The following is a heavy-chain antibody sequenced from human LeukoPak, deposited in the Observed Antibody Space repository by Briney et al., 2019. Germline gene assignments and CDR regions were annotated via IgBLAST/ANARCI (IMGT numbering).Heavy chain of an antibody. CDR2: ISYDGSNK. D-gene: IGHD5-24*01. J-gene: IGHJ4*02. V-gene: IGHV3-30-3*01. CDR1: GFTFSSYA. CDR3: APSRDGYTMWDY. Sequence: PGRSLRLSCAASGFTFSSYAMHWVRLAPGKGLEWVAVISYDGSNKYYADSVKGRFTISRDNSKNTLYLQMNSLRAEDTAVYYCAPSRDGYTMWDYWGQGTLVTVSS.